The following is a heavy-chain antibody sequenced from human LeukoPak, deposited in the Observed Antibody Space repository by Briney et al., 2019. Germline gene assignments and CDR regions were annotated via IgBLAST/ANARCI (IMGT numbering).Heavy chain of an antibody. D-gene: IGHD3-10*01. CDR1: GYTFTGYY. CDR3: ARSLPRITMVRGVITGVWFDP. V-gene: IGHV1-2*02. Sequence: ASVKVSCKASGYTFTGYYMHWVRQAPGQELEWMGWINPNSGGTNYAQKFQGRVTMTRDTSISTAYMELSRLRSDDTAVYYCARSLPRITMVRGVITGVWFDPWGQGTLVTVSS. J-gene: IGHJ5*02. CDR2: INPNSGGT.